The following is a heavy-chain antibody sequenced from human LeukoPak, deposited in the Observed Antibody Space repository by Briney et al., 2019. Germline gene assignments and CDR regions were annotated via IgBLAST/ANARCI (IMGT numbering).Heavy chain of an antibody. CDR2: IYYSGST. D-gene: IGHD3-9*01. CDR1: GGSISSYY. J-gene: IGHJ4*02. Sequence: SETLSLTCTVSGGSISSYYWSWIRQPPGKGLEWIGYIYYSGSTNYNPSLKSRVTISVDTSKNQFSLKLSSVTAADTAVYYCARVRGYYDRGYFDYWGQGTLVTVSS. CDR3: ARVRGYYDRGYFDY. V-gene: IGHV4-59*01.